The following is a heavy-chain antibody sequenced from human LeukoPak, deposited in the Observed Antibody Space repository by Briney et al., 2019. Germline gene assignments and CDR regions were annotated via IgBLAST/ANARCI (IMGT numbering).Heavy chain of an antibody. Sequence: SETLSLTCAVYGGSFGGYYWSWIRQPPGKGLECIGVINHSGSSNYNPFLKSRVTISVDTSKNQCSRKLSSVTAADTAVYYCARDGVSIWSGYSYNWFDPWGQGTLVTVSS. CDR3: ARDGVSIWSGYSYNWFDP. J-gene: IGHJ5*02. CDR2: INHSGSS. D-gene: IGHD3-3*01. V-gene: IGHV4-34*01. CDR1: GGSFGGYY.